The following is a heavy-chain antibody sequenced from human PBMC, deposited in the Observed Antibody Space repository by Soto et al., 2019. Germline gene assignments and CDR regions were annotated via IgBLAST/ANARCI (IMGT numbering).Heavy chain of an antibody. CDR1: GGSVSSGSYY. D-gene: IGHD6-19*01. J-gene: IGHJ4*02. V-gene: IGHV4-61*01. Sequence: SETLSLTCTVSGGSVSSGSYYWSWIRQPPGKGLEWIGYIYYSGSTNYNPSLKSRVTISVDTSKNQFSLKLSSVTAADTAVYYCARDLGIAVAGTYYFDYWGQGTLVTVSS. CDR3: ARDLGIAVAGTYYFDY. CDR2: IYYSGST.